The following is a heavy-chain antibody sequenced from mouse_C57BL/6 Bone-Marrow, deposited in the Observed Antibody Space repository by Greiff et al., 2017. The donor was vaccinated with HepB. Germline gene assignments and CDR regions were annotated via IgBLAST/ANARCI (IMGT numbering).Heavy chain of an antibody. D-gene: IGHD2-4*01. CDR3: TLGIYYDYDDGLYYAMDY. V-gene: IGHV1-62-3*01. Sequence: QVQLQQSGAELVKPGASVKLSCKASGYTFTSYWMHWVKQRPGRGLEWIGRIDPNSGGTKYNEKFKSKATLTVDKPSSTAYMQLSSLTSEHSAVYYCTLGIYYDYDDGLYYAMDYWGQGTSVTVSS. CDR1: GYTFTSYW. CDR2: IDPNSGGT. J-gene: IGHJ4*01.